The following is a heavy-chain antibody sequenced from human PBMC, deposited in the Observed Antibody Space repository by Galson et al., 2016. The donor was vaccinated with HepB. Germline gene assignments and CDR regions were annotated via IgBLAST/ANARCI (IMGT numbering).Heavy chain of an antibody. CDR2: ISFAGGKQ. J-gene: IGHJ4*02. V-gene: IGHV3-30*03. CDR1: GFALSSYG. D-gene: IGHD7-27*01. Sequence: SLRLSCAVSGFALSSYGMHWVRQVPGKGLEWVADISFAGGKQHYADSVKGRFSISRDTSRVYLQMSSLTPADTGLYYCARDYSYSSNWPGYWGQGTLVIVSS. CDR3: ARDYSYSSNWPGY.